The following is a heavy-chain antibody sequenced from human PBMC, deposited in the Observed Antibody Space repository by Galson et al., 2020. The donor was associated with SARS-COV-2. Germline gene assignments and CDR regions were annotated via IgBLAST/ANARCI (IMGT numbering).Heavy chain of an antibody. CDR3: ARAEGPYYDILTGYYNRQSYYYYGMDV. Sequence: TGGSLRLSCAASGFTFSSYGMHWVRQAPGKGLEWVAVIWYDGSNKYYADSVTGRFTISRDNSKNTLYLQMNSLRAEDTAVYYCARAEGPYYDILTGYYNRQSYYYYGMDVWGQGTTVTVSS. CDR1: GFTFSSYG. V-gene: IGHV3-33*01. CDR2: IWYDGSNK. D-gene: IGHD3-9*01. J-gene: IGHJ6*02.